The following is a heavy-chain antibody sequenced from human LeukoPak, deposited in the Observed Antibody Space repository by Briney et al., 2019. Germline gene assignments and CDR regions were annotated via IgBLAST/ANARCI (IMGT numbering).Heavy chain of an antibody. D-gene: IGHD4-23*01. V-gene: IGHV3-30*18. J-gene: IGHJ6*02. CDR1: GFTFSSYG. CDR2: ISYDGTNK. Sequence: GTSLRLSCAASGFTFSSYGMHWVRQAPGKGLEWVAVISYDGTNKYYADSVKGRFTISRDNSKNTLFLQMNSLRAEDTAVYYCAKDPYGGSYYYYGMDVWGQGTTVTVSS. CDR3: AKDPYGGSYYYYGMDV.